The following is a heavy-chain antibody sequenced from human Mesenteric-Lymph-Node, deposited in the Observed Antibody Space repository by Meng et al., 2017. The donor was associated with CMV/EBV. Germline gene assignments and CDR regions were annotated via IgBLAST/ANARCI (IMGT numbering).Heavy chain of an antibody. CDR1: GFIFNKFA. CDR2: IYTDSYRT. CDR3: AKGSKWVEFDS. J-gene: IGHJ4*02. D-gene: IGHD5-24*01. Sequence: GESLKISCAASGFIFNKFAMTWVRQAPGKGLEWVSVIYTDSYRTFYADSVKGRFSISRDDSNNQLFLQMHSLRAEDTARYYCAKGSKWVEFDSRGRGTLVTVSS. V-gene: IGHV3-23*03.